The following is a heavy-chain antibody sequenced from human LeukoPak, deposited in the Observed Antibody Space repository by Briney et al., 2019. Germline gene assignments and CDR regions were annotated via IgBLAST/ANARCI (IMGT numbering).Heavy chain of an antibody. CDR1: GYTFTSYG. CDR2: ISAYNGNT. Sequence: ASVKVSCKASGYTFTSYGIRWVRQAPGQGLEWMGWISAYNGNTNYAQKLQGRVTMTTDTSTSTAYMELRSLRSDDTAVYYCARGRYCSGGSCYKYGMDVWGQGTTVTVSS. CDR3: ARGRYCSGGSCYKYGMDV. J-gene: IGHJ6*02. V-gene: IGHV1-18*01. D-gene: IGHD2-15*01.